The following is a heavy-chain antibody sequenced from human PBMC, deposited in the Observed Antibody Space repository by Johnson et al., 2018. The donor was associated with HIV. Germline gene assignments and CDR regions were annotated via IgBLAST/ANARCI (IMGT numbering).Heavy chain of an antibody. V-gene: IGHV3-11*01. J-gene: IGHJ3*01. D-gene: IGHD3-10*01. CDR1: GFKFSDFY. Sequence: VQLVESGGGLVQPGGSLRLSCAVSGFKFSDFYMTWIRQVPGKGLECVAYISSSGAGIYYSDSVKGRFTISRDNAKNSLYLQMSSLKTEDTAVYYCTRDRDGVGVSWGQGTMVTVSS. CDR3: TRDRDGVGVS. CDR2: ISSSGAGI.